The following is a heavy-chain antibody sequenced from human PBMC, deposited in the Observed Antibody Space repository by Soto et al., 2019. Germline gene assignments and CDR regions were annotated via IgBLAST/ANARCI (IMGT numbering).Heavy chain of an antibody. V-gene: IGHV5-51*01. J-gene: IGHJ3*02. Sequence: GESLQSSCKGCGYSVSSYWIGWVRQMTGKGLEWMGIIYPGDSDTRYSPSFQGQVTISADKSINTAYLQWSSLKASDTAMYYCARHQIVGGAIAAFDIWGQGTMDNDSS. CDR2: IYPGDSDT. CDR1: GYSVSSYW. D-gene: IGHD1-26*01. CDR3: ARHQIVGGAIAAFDI.